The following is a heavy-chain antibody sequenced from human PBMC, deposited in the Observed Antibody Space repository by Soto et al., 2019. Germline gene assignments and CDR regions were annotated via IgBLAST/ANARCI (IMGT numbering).Heavy chain of an antibody. V-gene: IGHV4-4*07. D-gene: IGHD2-2*01. CDR3: ARRKSVPAAWAFYFDY. CDR1: GGSISSYY. J-gene: IGHJ4*02. Sequence: PSETLSLTCTVSGGSISSYYWSWIRQPAGKGLEWIGRIYTSGSTNYNPSLKSRVTMSVDTSKNQFSLKLSSVTAADTAVYYCARRKSVPAAWAFYFDYWGQGALVTVSS. CDR2: IYTSGST.